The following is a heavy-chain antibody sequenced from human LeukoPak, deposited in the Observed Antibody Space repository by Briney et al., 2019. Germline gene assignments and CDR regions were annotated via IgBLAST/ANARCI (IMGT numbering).Heavy chain of an antibody. J-gene: IGHJ4*02. D-gene: IGHD6-19*01. CDR2: ISGTGRTV. CDR1: GFTFIPYE. Sequence: GGSLRLSCAASGFTFIPYEMNWVRQAPGKGLEWVSYISGTGRTVYYADSVKGRFTISRDNAKRSLYLQMNSLRAEDTAVYYCARQGIAVAATLDYWGQGTLVTVSS. CDR3: ARQGIAVAATLDY. V-gene: IGHV3-48*03.